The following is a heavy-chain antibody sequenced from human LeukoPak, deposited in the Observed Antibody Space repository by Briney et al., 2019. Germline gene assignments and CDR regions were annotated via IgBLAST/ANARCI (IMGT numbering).Heavy chain of an antibody. D-gene: IGHD6-19*01. V-gene: IGHV3-23*01. Sequence: GGSLRLSCAASGLTFSDYSMTWVRQAPGKGLFWVSGISAGGGSTYYADSVKGRFTISRDNSRNTLYLQMNSLRAEDTAVYYCARSGNPYSSAYSWGYFDYWGQGTLVTVSS. J-gene: IGHJ4*02. CDR1: GLTFSDYS. CDR3: ARSGNPYSSAYSWGYFDY. CDR2: ISAGGGST.